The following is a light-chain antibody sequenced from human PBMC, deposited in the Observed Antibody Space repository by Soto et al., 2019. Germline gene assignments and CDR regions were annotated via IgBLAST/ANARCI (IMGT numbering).Light chain of an antibody. J-gene: IGKJ3*01. Sequence: DIQMTQSPSTLSASVGDRVTITCRASQSISSWLAWYQQKPGKAPKLLIYRASSLESGVPSRFSGSGSRTEFTLTISSLQPDDFATYYCQQYNSYLLTFGPGTTVDIK. V-gene: IGKV1-5*03. CDR3: QQYNSYLLT. CDR1: QSISSW. CDR2: RAS.